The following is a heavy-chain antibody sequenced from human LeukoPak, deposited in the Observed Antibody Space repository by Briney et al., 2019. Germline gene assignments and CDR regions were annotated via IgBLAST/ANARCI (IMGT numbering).Heavy chain of an antibody. J-gene: IGHJ4*02. CDR2: INHSGST. CDR3: ARAVIAVAGTPFDY. D-gene: IGHD6-19*01. V-gene: IGHV4-34*01. CDR1: GGSFSGYY. Sequence: SETLSLACAVYGGSFSGYYWSWIRQPPGKGLGWIGEINHSGSTNYNPSLKSRVTISVDTSKNQFSLKLSSVTAADTAVYYCARAVIAVAGTPFDYWGQGTLVTVSS.